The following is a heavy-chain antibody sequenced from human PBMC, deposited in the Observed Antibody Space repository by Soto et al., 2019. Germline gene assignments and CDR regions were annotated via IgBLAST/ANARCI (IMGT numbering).Heavy chain of an antibody. J-gene: IGHJ5*02. CDR3: ATVWFGELSSNWFDP. Sequence: ETMSLTCTVSGGSISSYYWSWIRQLPGEGLEWIGYIYYSGSTNYNPSPKRRVTISVDTSKNQFSLKLSSVTAADAAVYYCATVWFGELSSNWFDPWGQGTLVTVSS. CDR1: GGSISSYY. V-gene: IGHV4-59*01. CDR2: IYYSGST. D-gene: IGHD3-10*01.